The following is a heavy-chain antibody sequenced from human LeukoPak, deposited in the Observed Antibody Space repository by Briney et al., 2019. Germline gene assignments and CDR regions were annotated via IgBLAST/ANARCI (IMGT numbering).Heavy chain of an antibody. CDR3: ARQKGGSYLYYFDY. V-gene: IGHV4-4*07. D-gene: IGHD1-26*01. Sequence: SETLSLTCTVTGGSISSYYWSWIRQPAGKGLEWIGPIYTSGSTNYNPSLKRRVTMSVDTSKNQFSLKLSSVTAADTAVYYCARQKGGSYLYYFDYWGQGTLVTVSS. J-gene: IGHJ4*02. CDR2: IYTSGST. CDR1: GGSISSYY.